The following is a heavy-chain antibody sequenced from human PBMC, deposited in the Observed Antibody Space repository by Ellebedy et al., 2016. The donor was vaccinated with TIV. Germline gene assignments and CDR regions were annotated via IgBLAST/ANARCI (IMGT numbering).Heavy chain of an antibody. V-gene: IGHV5-51*01. D-gene: IGHD3-9*01. Sequence: KVSCKGSGYRFTSYWIGWVRQMPGKGLEWMGMIYPGDSGTRYNPSFQGQVTISADKSITTADLQWSSLKASDTAMYYCARHNSDYDILTGAFDIWGQGTMVTVSS. CDR3: ARHNSDYDILTGAFDI. CDR2: IYPGDSGT. CDR1: GYRFTSYW. J-gene: IGHJ3*02.